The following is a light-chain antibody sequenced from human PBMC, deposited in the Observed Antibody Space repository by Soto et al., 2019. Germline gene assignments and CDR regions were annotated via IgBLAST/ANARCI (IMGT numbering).Light chain of an antibody. CDR2: AAS. CDR1: QGISTY. Sequence: DIQMTQSPSSLSASVGDRVTINCRASQGISTYLNWSQQKPGKAPKLLIYAASSLQSGVPSRFSGSGSETDFTLTISSLQPEDFATYSCQQSYSTTWTFGQGTKVDIK. CDR3: QQSYSTTWT. J-gene: IGKJ1*01. V-gene: IGKV1-39*01.